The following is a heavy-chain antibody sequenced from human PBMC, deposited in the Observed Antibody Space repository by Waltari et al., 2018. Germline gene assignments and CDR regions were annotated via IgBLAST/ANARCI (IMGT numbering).Heavy chain of an antibody. D-gene: IGHD1-26*01. CDR3: ARAQEDSGATLYYYGMDV. Sequence: QVQLVQSGAEVKKPGASVKVSCKASGYTFPGYYMHWVRQAPGQGLEWMGWINPNSGGTNYAQKFQGRVTMTRDTSISTAYMELSRLRSDDTAVYYCARAQEDSGATLYYYGMDVWGQGTTVTVSS. J-gene: IGHJ6*02. CDR1: GYTFPGYY. V-gene: IGHV1-2*02. CDR2: INPNSGGT.